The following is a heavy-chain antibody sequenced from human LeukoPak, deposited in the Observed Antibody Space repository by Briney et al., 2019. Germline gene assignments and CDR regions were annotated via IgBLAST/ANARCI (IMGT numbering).Heavy chain of an antibody. CDR1: GFTVSSNY. Sequence: GGSLRLSCAASGFTVSSNYMSWVRQAPGKGLEWVSVIYSGGSTYYADSVKGRFAISRDNSKNTLYPQMNSLRAEDTAVYYCARILYPLWGMDVWGQGTTVTVSS. D-gene: IGHD2-8*01. V-gene: IGHV3-66*01. CDR2: IYSGGST. J-gene: IGHJ6*02. CDR3: ARILYPLWGMDV.